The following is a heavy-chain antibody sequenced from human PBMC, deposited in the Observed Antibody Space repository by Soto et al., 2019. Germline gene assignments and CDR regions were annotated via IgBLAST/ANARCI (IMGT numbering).Heavy chain of an antibody. J-gene: IGHJ1*01. Sequence: EVQLVESGGGLVKPGGSLRLSCIGSGFIFSSSTMTWVRQAPGKGLEWVSSISSSSAYIYNADSLKGRFTISRDNANNSLYLQMDSLRAEDTAVYFCARDLGEMYTVWGQGALVTVSS. CDR2: ISSSSAYI. V-gene: IGHV3-21*01. CDR3: ARDLGEMYTV. D-gene: IGHD3-10*01. CDR1: GFIFSSST.